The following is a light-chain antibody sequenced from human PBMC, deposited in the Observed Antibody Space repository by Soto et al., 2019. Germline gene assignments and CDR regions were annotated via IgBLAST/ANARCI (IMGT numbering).Light chain of an antibody. Sequence: QSALTQPASVSGSPGQTITISCTGTSSDVGRYNTVSWYQHHPGKAPKLIIYEVSNRPSGVSNRFSGSKSGNTASLTISGLQAEDEADYYCSSFRSGSTLFGTGTKLTVL. CDR2: EVS. V-gene: IGLV2-14*01. CDR3: SSFRSGSTL. CDR1: SSDVGRYNT. J-gene: IGLJ1*01.